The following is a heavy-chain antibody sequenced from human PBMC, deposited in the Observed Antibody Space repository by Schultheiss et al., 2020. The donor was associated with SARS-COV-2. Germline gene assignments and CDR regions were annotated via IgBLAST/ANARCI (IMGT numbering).Heavy chain of an antibody. J-gene: IGHJ4*02. D-gene: IGHD1-1*01. Sequence: GESLKISCKASEDTFTTYAMHWVRQMPGKGLEWMGIIYPGDSDTQYSPSFHGQVTISVDKSINTAYLQWNSLKTSDTAMYYCASHPDSHWFDYWGQGTLVTVSS. CDR1: EDTFTTYA. CDR2: IYPGDSDT. V-gene: IGHV5-51*01. CDR3: ASHPDSHWFDY.